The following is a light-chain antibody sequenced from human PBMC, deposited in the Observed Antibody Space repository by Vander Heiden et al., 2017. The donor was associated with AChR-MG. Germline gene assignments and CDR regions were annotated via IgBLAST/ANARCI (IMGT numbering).Light chain of an antibody. CDR1: ISDVGGYNY. CDR2: DVS. Sequence: QSALTQPASVSGSPGQSLTISCTGTISDVGGYNYVSWYQQHPGKATKLMIYDVSNRPSGVSNRFSGSKSGNTASLTISGLQAEDEADYYCSSYTSSSTRVFGGGTKLTVL. CDR3: SSYTSSSTRV. V-gene: IGLV2-14*01. J-gene: IGLJ3*02.